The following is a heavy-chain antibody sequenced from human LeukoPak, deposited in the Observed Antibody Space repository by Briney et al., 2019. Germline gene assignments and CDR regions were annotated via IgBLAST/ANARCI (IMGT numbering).Heavy chain of an antibody. V-gene: IGHV3-23*01. CDR1: GFTFSSSA. Sequence: GGSLRLSCAASGFTFSSSAMSWVRQAPGKGLEWVSAISGYDGRTYYADSVKGRFTISGDNSKNTLYLQMTSLRAEDTAGYYCAKGGQWLPPDYWGQGTLVTVSS. J-gene: IGHJ4*02. CDR3: AKGGQWLPPDY. D-gene: IGHD6-19*01. CDR2: ISGYDGRT.